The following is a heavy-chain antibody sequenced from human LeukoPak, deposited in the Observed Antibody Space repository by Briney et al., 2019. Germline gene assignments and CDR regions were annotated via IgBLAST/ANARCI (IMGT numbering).Heavy chain of an antibody. D-gene: IGHD6-19*01. CDR3: AREQSGTRGWYTVDY. Sequence: HPGGSLRLSCAASGFTFSAYAITWVRQAPGKGLEWFSAIRGNSERTYYADSVRGRFTISRDNSKDTVYLQISSLRVEDTAVYYCAREQSGTRGWYTVDYWGQGTLVAVSS. J-gene: IGHJ4*02. CDR2: IRGNSERT. V-gene: IGHV3-23*01. CDR1: GFTFSAYA.